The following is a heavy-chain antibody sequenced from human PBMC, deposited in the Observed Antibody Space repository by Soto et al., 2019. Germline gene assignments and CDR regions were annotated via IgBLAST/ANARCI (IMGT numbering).Heavy chain of an antibody. CDR3: AHRAYFDSGKQFDY. D-gene: IGHD3-10*01. CDR2: IYWDDEK. CDR1: GFSLSTSGVG. J-gene: IGHJ4*02. Sequence: QITXXESGXTLVKPTQTLTLTCTFSGFSLSTSGVGVGWIRQPPGKALEWLAIIYWDDEKRYSPSLKTRLTVTKDTSKNQVVLTMTNVDPVDTATYYCAHRAYFDSGKQFDYWGQGTLVSVSS. V-gene: IGHV2-5*02.